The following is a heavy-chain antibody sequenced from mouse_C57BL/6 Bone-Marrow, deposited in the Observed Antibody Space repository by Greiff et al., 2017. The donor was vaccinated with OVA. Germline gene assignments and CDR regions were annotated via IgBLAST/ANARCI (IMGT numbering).Heavy chain of an antibody. Sequence: QVQLKESGPGLVQPSQSLSITCTVSGFSLTSYGVHWVRQSPGKGLEWLGVIWSGGSTDYNAAFISRLSISKDNSKSQVSFKMNSLQADDTAIYYCARSTAQATSFYAMDYWGKGTSVTVSS. D-gene: IGHD3-2*02. CDR1: GFSLTSYG. CDR3: ARSTAQATSFYAMDY. V-gene: IGHV2-2*01. J-gene: IGHJ4*01. CDR2: IWSGGST.